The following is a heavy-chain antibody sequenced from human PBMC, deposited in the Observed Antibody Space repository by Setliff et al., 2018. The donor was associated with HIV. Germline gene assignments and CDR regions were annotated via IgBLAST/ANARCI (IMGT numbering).Heavy chain of an antibody. Sequence: LRLSCAASGFTFSSYWMHWVRQAPGKGLVWVSRINSDGTTTTYADSVKGRFTISRDNAKNTLYLQMNSLRAEDTAVYYCAGGIGDYWGQGALVTVSS. V-gene: IGHV3-74*01. D-gene: IGHD3-16*01. J-gene: IGHJ4*02. CDR3: AGGIGDY. CDR2: INSDGTTT. CDR1: GFTFSSYW.